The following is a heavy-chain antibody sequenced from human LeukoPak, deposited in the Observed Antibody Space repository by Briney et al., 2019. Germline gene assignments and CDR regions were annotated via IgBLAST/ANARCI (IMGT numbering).Heavy chain of an antibody. D-gene: IGHD2-21*02. J-gene: IGHJ5*02. CDR1: GGSISSYY. CDR2: IYYSGST. Sequence: PSETLSLTCTVSGGSISSYYWSWIRQPPGKGLEWIGYIYYSGSTNYNPSLKSRVTLSVDTSKNQFSLKLSSVTAADTAVYYCARVPPRPVTAYLRTNHWFDPWGQGTLVTVSS. V-gene: IGHV4-59*01. CDR3: ARVPPRPVTAYLRTNHWFDP.